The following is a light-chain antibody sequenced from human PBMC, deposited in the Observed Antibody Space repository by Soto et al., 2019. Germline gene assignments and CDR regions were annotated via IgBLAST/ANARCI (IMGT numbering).Light chain of an antibody. CDR3: EQYGSSSLYT. Sequence: EIVLTQSPATLSLSPGERATLSCRASQSVSISYLACYQQKPGHAPRLLIYGASSRATGSPDSFSGSGFGTDFSITISRLERADFAVYYCEQYGSSSLYTFGQGTRLEIK. CDR2: GAS. V-gene: IGKV3-20*01. J-gene: IGKJ2*01. CDR1: QSVSISY.